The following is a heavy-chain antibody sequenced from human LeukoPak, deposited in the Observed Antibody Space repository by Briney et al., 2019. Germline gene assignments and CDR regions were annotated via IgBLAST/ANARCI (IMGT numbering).Heavy chain of an antibody. CDR1: GFTFSFYW. D-gene: IGHD2/OR15-2a*01. CDR2: MNRDGSEI. CDR3: ARDLGFSTFDN. V-gene: IGHV3-7*01. Sequence: GGSLRLSCAASGFTFSFYWMSWVRQAPGKGLEWVANMNRDGSEINYVDSVRGRFTISRDNAKNSLYQQMNSLRAEDTAVYFCARDLGFSTFDNWGQGTLVTVSS. J-gene: IGHJ4*02.